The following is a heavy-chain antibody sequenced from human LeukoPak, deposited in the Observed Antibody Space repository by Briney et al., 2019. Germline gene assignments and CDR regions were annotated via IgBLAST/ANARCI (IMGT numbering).Heavy chain of an antibody. V-gene: IGHV3-21*01. CDR3: ARGEPANWFDP. CDR1: GFTFTSYI. D-gene: IGHD1-26*01. CDR2: ISSSSTYI. J-gene: IGHJ5*02. Sequence: GESLRLSCAASGFTFTSYIMNWVRQAPGKGLEWVSSISSSSTYIYYADSVKGRFTISRDNAKNSLFLQMSRLRAEDTAVYYCARGEPANWFDPWGQGTLVTVSS.